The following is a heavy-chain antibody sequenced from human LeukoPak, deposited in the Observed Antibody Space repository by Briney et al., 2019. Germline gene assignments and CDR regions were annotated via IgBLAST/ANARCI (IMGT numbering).Heavy chain of an antibody. D-gene: IGHD3-10*01. CDR3: TTDLGTYYHGSQRLIPIDY. CDR2: IKSKTDGETT. Sequence: GGSLRLSCVDSGFTFTNAWMSWVRQAPGKGLEWIGRIKSKTDGETTNYAEPVSGRFTISRDDSKSAVYLQMNSLKIEDTAVHYCTTDLGTYYHGSQRLIPIDYWGQGTLVTVSS. CDR1: GFTFTNAW. J-gene: IGHJ4*02. V-gene: IGHV3-15*01.